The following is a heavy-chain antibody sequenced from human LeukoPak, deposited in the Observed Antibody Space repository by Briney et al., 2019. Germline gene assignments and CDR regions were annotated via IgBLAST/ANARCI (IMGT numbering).Heavy chain of an antibody. CDR3: AKVDCSGGSCYGFCYFYYGMDV. Sequence: GGSLRLSCAASGFTFSNYGMSWARQAPGKGLEWVSVISVVGDTTYYADSVKGRFTISRDNSKNTVFLQMNSLRAEDTAVYYCAKVDCSGGSCYGFCYFYYGMDVWRQGTTVTVSS. CDR1: GFTFSNYG. J-gene: IGHJ6*02. CDR2: ISVVGDTT. V-gene: IGHV3-23*01. D-gene: IGHD2-15*01.